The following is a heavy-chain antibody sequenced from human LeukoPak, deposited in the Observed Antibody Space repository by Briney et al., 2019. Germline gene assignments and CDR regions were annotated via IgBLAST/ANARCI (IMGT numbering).Heavy chain of an antibody. J-gene: IGHJ5*02. D-gene: IGHD3-22*01. CDR1: GYTFTSYG. V-gene: IGHV1-18*01. CDR3: ARRHMDYYDSSGYAGEWFDP. Sequence: ASVKVSCKASGYTFTSYGISWVRQAPGQGLEWMGWISAYNGNANYAQKLQGRVTMTTDTSTSTAYMELRSLRSDDTAVYYRARRHMDYYDSSGYAGEWFDPWGQGTLVTVSS. CDR2: ISAYNGNA.